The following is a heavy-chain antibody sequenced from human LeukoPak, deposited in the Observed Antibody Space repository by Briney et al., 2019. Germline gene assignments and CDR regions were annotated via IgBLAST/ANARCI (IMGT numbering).Heavy chain of an antibody. D-gene: IGHD2-21*02. J-gene: IGHJ4*02. V-gene: IGHV3-23*01. CDR2: ISGSGGST. Sequence: GGSLRLSCAASGFTFSSYAMSWVRQAPGKGLEWVSAISGSGGSTYHADSVKGRFTISRDNFKNTLYLQMKSLRAEDTAVYYCAKAVTVRYCGGDCHPVDYWGQGTPVTVSS. CDR1: GFTFSSYA. CDR3: AKAVTVRYCGGDCHPVDY.